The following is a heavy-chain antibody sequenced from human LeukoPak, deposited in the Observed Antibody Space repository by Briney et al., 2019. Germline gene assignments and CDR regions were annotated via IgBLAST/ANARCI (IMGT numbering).Heavy chain of an antibody. CDR1: GFTFRSYS. V-gene: IGHV3-21*01. Sequence: PGGSLRLSCAASGFTFRSYSMNWVRQAPGKGLEWVSSISSSSSYIYYADSVKGRFTISRDNAKNSLYLQMNSLRAEDTAVYYCARDPQPYGDYDTYYFDYWGQGTMVTVSS. CDR3: ARDPQPYGDYDTYYFDY. D-gene: IGHD4-17*01. CDR2: ISSSSSYI. J-gene: IGHJ4*02.